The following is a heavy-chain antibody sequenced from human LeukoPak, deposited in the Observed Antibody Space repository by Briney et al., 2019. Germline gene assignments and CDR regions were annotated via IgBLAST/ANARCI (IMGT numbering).Heavy chain of an antibody. CDR2: MNPNSGNT. CDR1: GYTFTSCD. CDR3: ASVDSSGYYFNYYYGMDV. D-gene: IGHD3-22*01. Sequence: GASVKVSCKASGYTFTSCDINWVRQATGQGLEWMGWMNPNSGNTGYAQKFQGRVTMTRNTSISTAYMELSSLRSEDTAVYYCASVDSSGYYFNYYYGMDVWGQGTTVTVSS. V-gene: IGHV1-8*01. J-gene: IGHJ6*02.